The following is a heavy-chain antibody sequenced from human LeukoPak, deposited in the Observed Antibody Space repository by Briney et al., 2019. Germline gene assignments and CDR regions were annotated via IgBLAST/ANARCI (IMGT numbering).Heavy chain of an antibody. V-gene: IGHV4-59*08. CDR1: GGSISSYY. Sequence: SETLSLTCTVSGGSISSYYWSWIRQPPGKGLEWIGYIYYSGSTNYNPPLKSRVTISVDTSKNQFSLKLSSVTAADTAVYYCARQPTKDDYGDYYFDYWGQGTLVTVSS. J-gene: IGHJ4*02. CDR3: ARQPTKDDYGDYYFDY. D-gene: IGHD4-17*01. CDR2: IYYSGST.